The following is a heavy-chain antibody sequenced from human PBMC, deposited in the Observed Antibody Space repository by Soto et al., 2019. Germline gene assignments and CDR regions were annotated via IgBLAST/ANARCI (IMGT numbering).Heavy chain of an antibody. CDR3: ASFLERLRYYYGMDV. D-gene: IGHD3-3*01. V-gene: IGHV1-18*01. Sequence: QVQLVQSGAEVKKPGASVKVSCKASDYTFTSYGISWVRQAPGQGLEWMGWISAYNGNTNYAQKLQGRVTMTTDTSTSTAYMELRSLRSDDTAVYYCASFLERLRYYYGMDVWGQGTTVTVSS. CDR1: DYTFTSYG. J-gene: IGHJ6*02. CDR2: ISAYNGNT.